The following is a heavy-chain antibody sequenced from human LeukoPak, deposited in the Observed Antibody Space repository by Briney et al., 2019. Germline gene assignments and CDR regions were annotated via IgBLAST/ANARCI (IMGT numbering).Heavy chain of an antibody. CDR3: ARTDYHDTSGASNWFDP. J-gene: IGHJ5*02. CDR1: GYTFTSYD. CDR2: MNPNSGNT. V-gene: IGHV1-8*01. D-gene: IGHD3-22*01. Sequence: ASVKVSCKASGYTFTSYDINWVRQATGQGLEWMGWMNPNSGNTGYAQNFQGRVTMTRNTSISTAYMELSSLGSEDTAVYYCARTDYHDTSGASNWFDPWGQGTLVTVSS.